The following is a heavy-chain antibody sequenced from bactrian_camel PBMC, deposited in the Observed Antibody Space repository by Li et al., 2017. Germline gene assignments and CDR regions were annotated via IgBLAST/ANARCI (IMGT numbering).Heavy chain of an antibody. J-gene: IGHJ4*01. D-gene: IGHD2*01. CDR1: GFTFKNFP. V-gene: IGHV3S11*01. CDR2: IMQDSPRA. Sequence: DVQLVESGGGSAQPGGSLRLTCEASGFTFKNFPMTWVRQRPGQGLEWVSSIMQDSPRAEYAESVKGRFTLSRDNAKNTLDLQMDSLKPEDIAMYYCAAGGGQSHGGYCEMENYWGRGTQVTVS. CDR3: AAGGGQSHGGYCEMENY.